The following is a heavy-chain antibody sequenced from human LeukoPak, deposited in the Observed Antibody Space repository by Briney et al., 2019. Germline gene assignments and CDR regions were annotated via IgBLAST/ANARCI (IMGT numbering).Heavy chain of an antibody. J-gene: IGHJ6*02. CDR2: INHSGST. CDR3: ASGIGIVATIGRFRHYGMDV. Sequence: SETLSLTCAVYGGSFSGYYWSWIRQPPGKGLEWIGEINHSGSTNYNPSLKSRVTISVDTSKNQFSLKLSSVTAADTAVYDCASGIGIVATIGRFRHYGMDVWGQGTTVTVSS. D-gene: IGHD5-12*01. V-gene: IGHV4-34*01. CDR1: GGSFSGYY.